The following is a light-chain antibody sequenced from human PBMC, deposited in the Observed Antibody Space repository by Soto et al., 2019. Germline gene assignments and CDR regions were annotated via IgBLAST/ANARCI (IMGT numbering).Light chain of an antibody. J-gene: IGKJ2*01. V-gene: IGKV1-39*01. CDR2: GAS. CDR3: QQSYTLPNT. CDR1: QNINRY. Sequence: DTQMTQSPSSLSASVGDRVTITCRASQNINRYLNWYQHQPGKAPKLLIYGASSLQSGVPSRFSGGGSGTDFTLTITNLQPEDFATYYCQQSYTLPNTFGQGTNLEIK.